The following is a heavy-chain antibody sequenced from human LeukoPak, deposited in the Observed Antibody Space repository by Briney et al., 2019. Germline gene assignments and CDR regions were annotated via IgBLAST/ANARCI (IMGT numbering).Heavy chain of an antibody. CDR1: GFTFTDYY. CDR3: AKDEYYYDSSGTRFDY. D-gene: IGHD3-22*01. J-gene: IGHJ4*02. V-gene: IGHV3-11*04. CDR2: ITNSGTTI. Sequence: PGGSLRLSCAASGFTFTDYYMSWIRQAPGKGLEWVSYITNSGTTIYYADSVKGRFTISRDNSKNTLYLQMNSLRAEDTAVYYCAKDEYYYDSSGTRFDYWGQGTLVTVSS.